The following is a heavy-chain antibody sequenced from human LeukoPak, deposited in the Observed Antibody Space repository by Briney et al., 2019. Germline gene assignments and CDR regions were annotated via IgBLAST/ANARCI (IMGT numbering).Heavy chain of an antibody. Sequence: GGSLRLSCAASGFTFSSYAMSWVRQAPGKGLEWVSVIYSGGSTYYADSVKGRFTISRHNSKNTLYLQMNSLRAEDTAVYYCASRTYGSGTNDYWGQGTLVTVSS. CDR2: IYSGGST. V-gene: IGHV3-53*04. J-gene: IGHJ4*02. D-gene: IGHD3-10*01. CDR1: GFTFSSYA. CDR3: ASRTYGSGTNDY.